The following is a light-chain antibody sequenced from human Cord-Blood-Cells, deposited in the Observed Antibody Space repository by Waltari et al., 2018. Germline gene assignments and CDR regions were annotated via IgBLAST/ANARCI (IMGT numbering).Light chain of an antibody. CDR3: QQRSNWLT. CDR2: DAS. CDR1: QSVSSY. V-gene: IGKV3-11*01. J-gene: IGKJ4*01. Sequence: EIVLPQSPATLSLFPGERATLTCRASQSVSSYLAWYQQKPGQAPRLLIYDASNRATGIPARFSGSGSGTDFTLTISSLEPEDFAVYYCQQRSNWLTFGGGTKVEIK.